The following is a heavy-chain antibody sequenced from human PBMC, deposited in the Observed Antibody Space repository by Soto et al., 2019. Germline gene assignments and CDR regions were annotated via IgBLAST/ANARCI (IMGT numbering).Heavy chain of an antibody. CDR2: INAGNGNT. Sequence: ASVKVSCKASGYTFTRYAMHWVRQAPGQRLEWMGWINAGNGNTKYSQKFQGRVTITRDTSASTAYMELNSLSPDDTAMYYCARDGVSSTEYTWNYGTYFDYWGQGALVTVSS. J-gene: IGHJ4*02. CDR3: ARDGVSSTEYTWNYGTYFDY. CDR1: GYTFTRYA. V-gene: IGHV1-3*01. D-gene: IGHD1-7*01.